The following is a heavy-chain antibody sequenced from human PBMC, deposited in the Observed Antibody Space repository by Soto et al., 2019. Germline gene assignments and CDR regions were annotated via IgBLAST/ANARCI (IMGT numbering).Heavy chain of an antibody. D-gene: IGHD3-3*01. CDR1: GYTFTSYG. Sequence: ASVKVSCKASGYTFTSYGISWVRQAPGQGLEWMGWISAYNGNTNYAQKLQGRVTMTTDTSTSTAYMELRSLRSDDTAVYYCARGLDRFLEWLLPPYYGMDVWGQGTTVTVSS. CDR2: ISAYNGNT. CDR3: ARGLDRFLEWLLPPYYGMDV. J-gene: IGHJ6*02. V-gene: IGHV1-18*01.